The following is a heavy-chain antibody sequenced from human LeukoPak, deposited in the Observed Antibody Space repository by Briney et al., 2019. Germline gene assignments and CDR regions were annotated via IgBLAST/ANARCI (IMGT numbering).Heavy chain of an antibody. J-gene: IGHJ5*02. V-gene: IGHV1-18*01. D-gene: IGHD2-2*01. CDR3: ARASIVVVPATMGPGWFDP. CDR2: ISAYNGNT. CDR1: GYTFTRYG. Sequence: GASVKVSCKASGYTFTRYGISWVRQAPGQGLEWMGWISAYNGNTNYAQNLQGRVTMTTDTSTSTAYMELRSLRSDDTAVYYCARASIVVVPATMGPGWFDPWGQGTLVTVSS.